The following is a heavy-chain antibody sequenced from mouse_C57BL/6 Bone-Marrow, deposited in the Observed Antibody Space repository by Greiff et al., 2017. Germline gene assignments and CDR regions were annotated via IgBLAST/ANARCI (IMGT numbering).Heavy chain of an antibody. CDR2: IDPENGDT. Sequence: VQLQQSGAELVRPGASVKLSCTASGFNIKDDYMHWVKQRPEQGLEWIGWIDPENGDTEYASKFQGKATTTADTSSNTAYLQLSSLNSEDTAVYFWTTEDDDGTGYCDVWGTGTTVTVSS. J-gene: IGHJ1*03. CDR1: GFNIKDDY. CDR3: TTEDDDGTGYCDV. D-gene: IGHD2-4*01. V-gene: IGHV14-4*01.